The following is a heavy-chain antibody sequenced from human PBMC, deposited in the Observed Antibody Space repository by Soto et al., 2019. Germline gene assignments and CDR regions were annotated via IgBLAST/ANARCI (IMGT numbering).Heavy chain of an antibody. CDR1: GGSISSSSYY. D-gene: IGHD1-1*01. V-gene: IGHV4-39*01. J-gene: IGHJ4*02. CDR3: ARRNSGTFSFDY. CDR2: IYYSGST. Sequence: SETLSLTCTVSGGSISSSSYYWGWIRQPPGKGLEWIGSIYYSGSTYYNPSLKSRVTISVDTSKNQFSLKLSSVTAADTAVYYCARRNSGTFSFDYWGQGDLVT.